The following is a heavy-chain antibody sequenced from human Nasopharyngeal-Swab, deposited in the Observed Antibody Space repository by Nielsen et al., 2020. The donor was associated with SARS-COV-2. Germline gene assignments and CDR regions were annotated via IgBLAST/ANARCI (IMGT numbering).Heavy chain of an antibody. V-gene: IGHV2-70*16. CDR3: AAYSSGWVDY. Sequence: LRLSCTVSGGSISSGDYYWSWIRQPPGKALEWLARIDWDDDKFYSTSLKTRLTISKDTSKNQVVLTMTNMDPVDTATYYCAAYSSGWVDYWGQGTLVTVSS. J-gene: IGHJ4*02. D-gene: IGHD6-19*01. CDR2: IDWDDDK. CDR1: GGSISSGDYY.